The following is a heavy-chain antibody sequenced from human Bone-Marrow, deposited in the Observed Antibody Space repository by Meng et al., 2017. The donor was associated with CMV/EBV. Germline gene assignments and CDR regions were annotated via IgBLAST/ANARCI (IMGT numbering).Heavy chain of an antibody. CDR2: LRYDETTE. V-gene: IGHV3-30*02. Sequence: GESLKISCAVSEVTFSGCVLHWVRQAPGKGLEWVAFLRYDETTEYYANSVRGRFTISRDNSKNTLYLQMNRLRPEDTAVYYCTKATGSGSFLFDFWGQGTLVTVSS. D-gene: IGHD3-10*01. CDR3: TKATGSGSFLFDF. J-gene: IGHJ4*02. CDR1: EVTFSGCV.